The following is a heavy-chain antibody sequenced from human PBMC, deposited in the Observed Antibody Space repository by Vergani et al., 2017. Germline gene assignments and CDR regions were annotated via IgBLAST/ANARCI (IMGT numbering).Heavy chain of an antibody. D-gene: IGHD1-26*01. CDR3: AKGELVGATTRFDY. J-gene: IGHJ4*02. CDR1: GFTFSSYA. CDR2: ISGSGGST. V-gene: IGHV3-23*01. Sequence: EVQLLESGGGLVQPGGSLRLSCAASGFTFSSYAMSWVRQAPGKGLEWVSAISGSGGSTYYADSVKGRFTIARDNSKNTLYLQMNSLRAEDTAEYYGAKGELVGATTRFDYWGQGTLVTVSS.